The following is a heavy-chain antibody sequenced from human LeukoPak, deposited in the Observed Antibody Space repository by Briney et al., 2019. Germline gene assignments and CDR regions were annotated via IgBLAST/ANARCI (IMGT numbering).Heavy chain of an antibody. CDR2: IHHSGST. CDR3: ARDDVRGFY. Sequence: SQTLALTCAVYGGSFTHYYWSWIRRPPAKGREWIGEIHHSGSTNYNPPLKSRVTMSVDTSRNQFYLKLSSATAADTAVYYCARDDVRGFYWDQGTLVTVSS. V-gene: IGHV4-34*01. CDR1: GGSFTHYY. J-gene: IGHJ4*02. D-gene: IGHD3-3*01.